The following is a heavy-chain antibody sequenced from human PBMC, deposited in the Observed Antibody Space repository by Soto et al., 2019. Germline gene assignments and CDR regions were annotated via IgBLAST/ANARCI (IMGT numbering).Heavy chain of an antibody. J-gene: IGHJ6*02. V-gene: IGHV4-4*07. CDR3: ARGGSIHYFYGLDV. CDR2: VAASGST. CDR1: GGSISGFF. Sequence: SETLSLTCTVSGGSISGFFWTWVRQPPGMPLEGLGHVAASGSTAYNPSLRSRLSLSLDVSKNRFSLELTSVTAADTATYFCARGGSIHYFYGLDVWGQGTTVPVSS.